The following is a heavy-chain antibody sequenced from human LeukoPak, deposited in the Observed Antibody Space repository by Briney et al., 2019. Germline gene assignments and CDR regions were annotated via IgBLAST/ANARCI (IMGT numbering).Heavy chain of an antibody. J-gene: IGHJ3*02. CDR2: IYYSGST. D-gene: IGHD3-22*01. CDR1: GGSISSGDYY. Sequence: SETLSLTCTVSGGSISSGDYYWSWIRQPPGKGLEWIGYIYYSGSTYYNPSLKSRVTISVDTSKNQFSLKLSSVTAADTAVYYCARRNTHYYDSRGYYVRPNAFDIWGQGTMVTVSS. V-gene: IGHV4-30-4*08. CDR3: ARRNTHYYDSRGYYVRPNAFDI.